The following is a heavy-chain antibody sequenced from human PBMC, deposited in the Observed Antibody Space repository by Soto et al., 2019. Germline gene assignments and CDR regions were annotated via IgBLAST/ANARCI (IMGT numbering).Heavy chain of an antibody. Sequence: SETLSLTCTASGGPIRSSSHSWGWTRPSPGTGLESIGRSDESEESYLIPSLKSRVTILVDTSKNQFSLKLMSVTGADSAIYNCGREGGYVDYWGQGTLVTVSS. J-gene: IGHJ4*02. CDR1: GGPIRSSSHS. CDR3: GREGGYVDY. CDR2: SDESEES. V-gene: IGHV4-39*02. D-gene: IGHD1-1*01.